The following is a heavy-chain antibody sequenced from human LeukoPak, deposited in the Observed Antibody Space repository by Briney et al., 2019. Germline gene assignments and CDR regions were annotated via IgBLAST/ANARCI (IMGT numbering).Heavy chain of an antibody. CDR2: ISDNVVGT. D-gene: IGHD1-26*01. Sequence: PGGSLRLSCAASGFTFSSHAMSWVRQAPGKGLEWVSAISDNVVGTYYADSVKGRFTISRDNSKNTLYLQMNSLRAEDTAVYYCAKDQSGVNDYWGQGTLVTVSS. J-gene: IGHJ4*02. V-gene: IGHV3-23*01. CDR3: AKDQSGVNDY. CDR1: GFTFSSHA.